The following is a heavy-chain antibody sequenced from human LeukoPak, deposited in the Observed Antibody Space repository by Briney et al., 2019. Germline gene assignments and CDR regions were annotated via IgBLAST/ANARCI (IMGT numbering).Heavy chain of an antibody. J-gene: IGHJ4*02. CDR2: ISGSGGST. D-gene: IGHD4-17*01. CDR1: GFTFSSYA. V-gene: IGHV3-23*01. Sequence: GGSLRLSCAASGFTFSSYAMSWVRQAPGKGLEWVSAISGSGGSTYYADSAKGRFTISRDNSKNTLYLQIYSLRAQDTAVYYCAKRMSTVTTQIFDFWGQGTLVSVSS. CDR3: AKRMSTVTTQIFDF.